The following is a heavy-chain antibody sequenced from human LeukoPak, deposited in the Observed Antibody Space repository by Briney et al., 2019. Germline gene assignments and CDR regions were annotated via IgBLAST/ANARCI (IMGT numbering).Heavy chain of an antibody. V-gene: IGHV3-15*01. J-gene: IGHJ4*02. CDR1: GFTFSNAW. CDR3: TTYLFDILTYVLSDY. CDR2: IKNKIDGGTT. Sequence: GGSLRLSCAASGFTFSNAWMSWVRQAPGKGLEWVGRIKNKIDGGTTDYAAPVKGKFTISRDDTQNTLYLQMNSLKTEDTAVYYCTTYLFDILTYVLSDYWGQGTLVTVSS. D-gene: IGHD2-21*01.